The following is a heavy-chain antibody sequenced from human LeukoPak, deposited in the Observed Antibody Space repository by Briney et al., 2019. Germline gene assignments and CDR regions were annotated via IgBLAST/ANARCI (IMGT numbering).Heavy chain of an antibody. CDR3: ASEADYYDSSGNWFDP. Sequence: GASVKVSCKASGGTFSSYAIIWVRQAPGQGLEWMGGIIPIFGTANYAQKFQGRVTITTDESTSTAYMELSSLRSEDTAVYYCASEADYYDSSGNWFDPWGQGTLVTVSS. D-gene: IGHD3-22*01. V-gene: IGHV1-69*05. CDR2: IIPIFGTA. CDR1: GGTFSSYA. J-gene: IGHJ5*02.